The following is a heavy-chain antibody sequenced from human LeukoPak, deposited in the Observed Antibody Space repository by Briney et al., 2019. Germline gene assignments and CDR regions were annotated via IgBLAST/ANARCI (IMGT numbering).Heavy chain of an antibody. D-gene: IGHD3-22*01. CDR2: ISGSSSTI. J-gene: IGHJ3*02. Sequence: GGSLRLSCAASGFTFSSYSMNWVRQAPGKGVEWVSYISGSSSTIYYADSVKGRFTISRDNAKNSLYLQMNSLRAEDTAVYYCAREWLGSEDDAFDIWGQGTMVTVSS. CDR1: GFTFSSYS. CDR3: AREWLGSEDDAFDI. V-gene: IGHV3-48*01.